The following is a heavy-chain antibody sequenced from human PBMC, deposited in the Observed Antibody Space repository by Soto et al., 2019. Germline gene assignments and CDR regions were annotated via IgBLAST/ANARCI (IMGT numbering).Heavy chain of an antibody. V-gene: IGHV4-59*12. CDR2: INYSGST. J-gene: IGHJ4*02. CDR3: ARVGYCSGGSCFRQPRNLYYFDY. Sequence: SETLSLTCTVSGGSISSYYWSWFRQPPGRGLEWIGDINYSGSTNYKPSLKSRVTISVDTSKNQFSLKLGSVTAADTAVYYCARVGYCSGGSCFRQPRNLYYFDYWGQGTLVTVSS. CDR1: GGSISSYY. D-gene: IGHD2-15*01.